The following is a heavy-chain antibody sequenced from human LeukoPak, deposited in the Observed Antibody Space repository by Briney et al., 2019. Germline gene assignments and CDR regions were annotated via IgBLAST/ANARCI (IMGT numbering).Heavy chain of an antibody. CDR3: ARQGRDYYDSSGYYLLWYFDL. J-gene: IGHJ2*01. CDR2: ISAYNGNT. D-gene: IGHD3-22*01. CDR1: GYTFTSYG. Sequence: ASVKVSCKASGYTFTSYGISWVRQAPGQGLEWMGWISAYNGNTNYAQKPKGRVTMTTDTSTSTAYMELRSLRSDDTAVYYCARQGRDYYDSSGYYLLWYFDLWGRGTLVTVSS. V-gene: IGHV1-18*01.